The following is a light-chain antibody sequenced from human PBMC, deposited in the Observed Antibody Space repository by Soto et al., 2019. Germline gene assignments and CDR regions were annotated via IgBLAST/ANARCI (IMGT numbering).Light chain of an antibody. J-gene: IGLJ1*01. CDR2: DVT. CDR1: SSDVGGYNY. Sequence: QSALTQPASVSGSPGQSITISCTGTSSDVGGYNYVSWYQQHPGKAPKLMIYDVTNRPSGVSNRFSGSKSGNTASLTISGLQAEDEADYSCSSYTSRSTLVFGPGTKVTVL. V-gene: IGLV2-14*01. CDR3: SSYTSRSTLV.